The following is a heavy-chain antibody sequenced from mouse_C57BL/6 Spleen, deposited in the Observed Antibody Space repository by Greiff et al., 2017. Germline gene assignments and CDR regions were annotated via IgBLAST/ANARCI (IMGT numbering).Heavy chain of an antibody. CDR3: ARLSSLGRVSFDY. V-gene: IGHV1-9*01. D-gene: IGHD4-1*01. CDR1: GYTFTGYW. Sequence: VKLQQSGAELMKPGASVKLSCKATGYTFTGYWIEWVKQRPGHGLEWIGEILPGSGSTNYNEKFKGKATFTADTSSNTAYMQLSSLTTEDSAIYYCARLSSLGRVSFDYWVQGTTLTVSS. J-gene: IGHJ2*01. CDR2: ILPGSGST.